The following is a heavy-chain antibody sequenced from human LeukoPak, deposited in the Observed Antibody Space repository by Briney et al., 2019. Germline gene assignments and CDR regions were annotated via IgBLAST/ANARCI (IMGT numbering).Heavy chain of an antibody. CDR1: GFTFSSYE. V-gene: IGHV3-48*03. Sequence: GGSLRLSCAASGFTFSSYEMNWVRQAPGKGLEWVSYISSSGSTIYYADSVKGRFTISRDNAKNSLYLQMNSLRAEDTAVYYCARGASGIGGIRFDPWDQGTLVTVSS. CDR2: ISSSGSTI. J-gene: IGHJ5*02. D-gene: IGHD3-10*01. CDR3: ARGASGIGGIRFDP.